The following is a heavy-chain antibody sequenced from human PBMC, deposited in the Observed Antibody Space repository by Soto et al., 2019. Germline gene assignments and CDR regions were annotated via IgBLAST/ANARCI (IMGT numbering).Heavy chain of an antibody. CDR2: INHSGST. CDR1: GGSFSGYY. CDR3: ARQFKGIAMRDY. D-gene: IGHD6-13*01. J-gene: IGHJ4*02. V-gene: IGHV4-34*01. Sequence: QVQLQQWGAGLLKPSETLSLTCGVYGGSFSGYYWSWIRQPPGKGLEWIGEINHSGSTNYNNPSLKSRVTISVDTSKNQFSLKLSSVTAADPAVYYCARQFKGIAMRDYWGQGTLVTVSS.